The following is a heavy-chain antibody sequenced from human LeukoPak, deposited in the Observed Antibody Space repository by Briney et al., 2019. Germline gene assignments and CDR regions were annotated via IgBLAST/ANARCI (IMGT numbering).Heavy chain of an antibody. CDR3: ARVNIVAESLFDY. V-gene: IGHV1-2*02. D-gene: IGHD5-12*01. CDR2: INPNTGGT. CDR1: GYSFTGYY. J-gene: IGHJ4*02. Sequence: ASVKVSCKTSGYSFTGYYIHWVRQAPGQGLEWMGWINPNTGGTNYAQKFQGRVTMTRDTSISTAYMELRSLRSDDTAVYYCARVNIVAESLFDYWGQGTLVTVSS.